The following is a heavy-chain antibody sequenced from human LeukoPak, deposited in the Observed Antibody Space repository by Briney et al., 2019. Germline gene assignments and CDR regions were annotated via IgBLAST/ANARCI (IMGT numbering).Heavy chain of an antibody. D-gene: IGHD5-24*01. CDR2: FYSGGNT. CDR3: AKEGRSLQTY. J-gene: IGHJ4*02. V-gene: IGHV3-53*01. CDR1: RFTVSSSY. Sequence: GGSLRLSCAASRFTVSSSYMSWVRQAPGKGLEWVSVFYSGGNTYYTDSVKGRFTISRDNAKNSLYLQMNSLRVEDTAVYYCAKEGRSLQTYWGQGTLVTVSS.